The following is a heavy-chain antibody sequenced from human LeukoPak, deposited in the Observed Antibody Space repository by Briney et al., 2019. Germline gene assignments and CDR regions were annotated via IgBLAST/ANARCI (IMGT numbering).Heavy chain of an antibody. V-gene: IGHV3-23*01. CDR2: VNGNGGST. J-gene: IGHJ4*02. CDR1: GFSFSTYA. Sequence: GGSLRLSCAASGFSFSTYAMSWVRQAPGKGLEWVSGVNGNGGSTSYADSVKGRFTIFRDNSKNTVYLQMNSLRVEDTAVYYCARSLYGGCDYWGQGTVVTVSS. CDR3: ARSLYGGCDY. D-gene: IGHD3-16*02.